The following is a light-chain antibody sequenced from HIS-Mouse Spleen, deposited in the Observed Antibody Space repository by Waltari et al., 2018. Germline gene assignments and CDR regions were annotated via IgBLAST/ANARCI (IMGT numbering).Light chain of an antibody. Sequence: GQSITISCTGTSSDVGSYNLVSWYQQHPGKAPKLMIYEGSKRPSGVSNRFSGSKSGNTASLTISGLQAEDDADYYCCSYAGSSTWVFGGGTKLTVL. V-gene: IGLV2-23*01. CDR3: CSYAGSSTWV. CDR1: SSDVGSYNL. CDR2: EGS. J-gene: IGLJ3*02.